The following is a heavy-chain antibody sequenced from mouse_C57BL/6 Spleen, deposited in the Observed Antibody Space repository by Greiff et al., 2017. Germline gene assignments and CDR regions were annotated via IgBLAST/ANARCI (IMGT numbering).Heavy chain of an antibody. Sequence: EVMLVESGGDLVKPGGSLKLSCAASGFTFSSYGMSWVRQTPDKRLEWVATISSGGSYTYYPDSVKGRFTISRDNAKNTLYLQMSSLKSEDTAMYYWARPDGYYLNWYFDVWGTGTTVTVSS. V-gene: IGHV5-6*01. J-gene: IGHJ1*03. CDR2: ISSGGSYT. CDR3: ARPDGYYLNWYFDV. D-gene: IGHD2-3*01. CDR1: GFTFSSYG.